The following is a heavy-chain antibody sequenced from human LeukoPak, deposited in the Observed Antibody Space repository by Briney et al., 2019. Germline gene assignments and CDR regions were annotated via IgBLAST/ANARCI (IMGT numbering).Heavy chain of an antibody. Sequence: SVKVSCKASGGTFGSSAISWVRQAPGQGLEWMGRIIPIFGIANYAQKFQGRVTITADKSTSTAYMELSSLRSEDTAVYYCAREGEVGATRSYWFDPWGEGTLVTVSS. J-gene: IGHJ5*02. D-gene: IGHD1-26*01. CDR1: GGTFGSSA. CDR2: IIPIFGIA. CDR3: AREGEVGATRSYWFDP. V-gene: IGHV1-69*04.